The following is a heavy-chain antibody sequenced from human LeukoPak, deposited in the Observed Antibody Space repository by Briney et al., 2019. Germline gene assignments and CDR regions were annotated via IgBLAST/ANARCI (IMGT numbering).Heavy chain of an antibody. CDR2: ISYDGSNK. CDR3: AGDKRSRYFEH. Sequence: GRSLRLSCAASGFTFSSYGMHWVRQAPGKGLEWVAVISYDGSNKYYADSVKGRFTISRDNSKNTLYLQMNSLRDGDTAVYYCAGDKRSRYFEHWGQGTLVIVSS. D-gene: IGHD2-2*01. J-gene: IGHJ4*02. V-gene: IGHV3-30*03. CDR1: GFTFSSYG.